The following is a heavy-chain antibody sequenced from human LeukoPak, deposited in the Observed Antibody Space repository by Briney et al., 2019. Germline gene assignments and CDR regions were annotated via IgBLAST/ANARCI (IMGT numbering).Heavy chain of an antibody. CDR2: ISASGGRT. CDR1: GFSFSSYA. Sequence: GGSLRLSCAASGFSFSSYAMSWVRQAPGKGLEWVSGISASGGRTYYAGSVKGRFAISRDNSKKMIYLQMNSLRAEDTAVYYCAKGKVNHDGAFDIWGLGTMVIVS. CDR3: AKGKVNHDGAFDI. J-gene: IGHJ3*02. V-gene: IGHV3-23*01. D-gene: IGHD3-16*01.